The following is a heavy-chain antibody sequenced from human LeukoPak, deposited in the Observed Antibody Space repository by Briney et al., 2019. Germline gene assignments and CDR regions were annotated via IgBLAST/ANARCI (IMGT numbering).Heavy chain of an antibody. D-gene: IGHD3-10*01. J-gene: IGHJ5*02. CDR3: ARGPYYYGSGSSNWFDP. CDR1: GCSISSYY. Sequence: SETLSLTCTVSGCSISSYYWSWIRQPPGKGLGWIGYIYYSGSTNYNPSLKSRVTISVDTSKNQFSLRLSSVTAADAAVYYCARGPYYYGSGSSNWFDPWGQGTLVTVSS. V-gene: IGHV4-59*01. CDR2: IYYSGST.